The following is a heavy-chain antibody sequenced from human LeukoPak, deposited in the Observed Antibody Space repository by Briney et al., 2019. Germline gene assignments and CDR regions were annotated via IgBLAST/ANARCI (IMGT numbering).Heavy chain of an antibody. CDR2: IKGDGSDK. D-gene: IGHD3-16*01. CDR3: ATEHWGPNS. CDR1: GFSFSSSW. Sequence: GGSLRLSCAASGFSFSSSWMTWVCQAPGKGLEWLANIKGDGSDKNYVDSVKGRFTISRDNAKNSLFLQMSSLRGEDTALYYCATEHWGPNSWGQGTLVTVSS. J-gene: IGHJ4*02. V-gene: IGHV3-7*01.